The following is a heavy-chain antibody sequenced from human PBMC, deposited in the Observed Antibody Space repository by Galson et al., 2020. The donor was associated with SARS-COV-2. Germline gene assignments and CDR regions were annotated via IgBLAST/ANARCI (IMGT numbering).Heavy chain of an antibody. CDR1: GGSISSDAYY. Sequence: SETLSLTCTVSGGSISSDAYYWSWVRPPAGTGLEWIGHIHTSGSTNYNPSLKSRITMSVDTSKNQFSLKLSSVTASDTAVYYWARRRPVSSAYFDSWGQGTLVTVSS. D-gene: IGHD1-1*01. J-gene: IGHJ4*02. CDR2: IHTSGST. CDR3: ARRRPVSSAYFDS. V-gene: IGHV4-61*09.